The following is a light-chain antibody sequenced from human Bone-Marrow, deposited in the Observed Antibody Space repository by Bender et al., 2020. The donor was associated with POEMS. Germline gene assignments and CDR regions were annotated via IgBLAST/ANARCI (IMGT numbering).Light chain of an antibody. Sequence: QSALTQPASMSGSPGQSITISCTGTSSDVGNYNLVSWYQQHPGKAPKLMIYDVNKRPSGVSNRFSGSKSGNTASLTISGLQAEDEANYYCCSYAGGSILWVFGGGTKLTVL. V-gene: IGLV2-23*02. J-gene: IGLJ3*02. CDR2: DVN. CDR3: CSYAGGSILWV. CDR1: SSDVGNYNL.